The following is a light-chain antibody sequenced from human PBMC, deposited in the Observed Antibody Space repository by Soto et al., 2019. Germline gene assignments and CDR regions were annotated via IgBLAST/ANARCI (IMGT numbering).Light chain of an antibody. CDR2: DAF. V-gene: IGKV3-15*01. CDR3: QQYDEWPLT. CDR1: QNVKTR. J-gene: IGKJ4*01. Sequence: EKVMTQSPATLSVSPGERATLSCRASQNVKTRLVWYQQKPGQAPRLLIYDAFTRATGIPARFSGSASGTEFTLTISSLQSEDFAVYYCQQYDEWPLTFGGGTKVEIK.